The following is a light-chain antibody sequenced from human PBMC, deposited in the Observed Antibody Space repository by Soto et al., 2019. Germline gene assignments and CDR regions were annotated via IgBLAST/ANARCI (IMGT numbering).Light chain of an antibody. V-gene: IGKV3-20*01. Sequence: IVFTQSPTTLSLSPGERATHSCRASQSVSNYLAWYQQKPGQAPRLLIYDASNRATGIPARFSGSGSGTDFTLTINRLEPEDFALYYCQQYGSSPPTFGQGTKVDI. CDR2: DAS. CDR1: QSVSNY. J-gene: IGKJ1*01. CDR3: QQYGSSPPT.